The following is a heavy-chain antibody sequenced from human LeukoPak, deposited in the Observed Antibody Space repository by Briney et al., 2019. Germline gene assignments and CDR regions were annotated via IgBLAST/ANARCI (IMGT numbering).Heavy chain of an antibody. CDR3: GKTTVGYSSGQKPAWPVDY. J-gene: IGHJ4*02. D-gene: IGHD6-19*01. CDR1: GFTFGSHA. CDR2: IFGSGGSP. Sequence: PGGSLRLSCEASGFTFGSHAMYWVRQAPGKGLERVAGIFGSGGSPHYADSVKDRFTISRDNSRNTVYLQINSLRAEDTAVYYCGKTTVGYSSGQKPAWPVDYWGQGSLVTVSS. V-gene: IGHV3-23*01.